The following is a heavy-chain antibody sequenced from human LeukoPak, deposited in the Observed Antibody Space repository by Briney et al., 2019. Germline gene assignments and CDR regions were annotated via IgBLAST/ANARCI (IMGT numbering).Heavy chain of an antibody. J-gene: IGHJ4*02. Sequence: SETLSLTCAVSGYSISSGYYWGWIRQPPGKGLERIGSIWHSGSTYYNPSLKSRVTISVDTSKNQFSLKLSSVTAADTAVYYCAGPHRAHGGGDHFDYWGQGTLVTVSS. CDR3: AGPHRAHGGGDHFDY. CDR1: GYSISSGYY. V-gene: IGHV4-38-2*01. D-gene: IGHD2-21*02. CDR2: IWHSGST.